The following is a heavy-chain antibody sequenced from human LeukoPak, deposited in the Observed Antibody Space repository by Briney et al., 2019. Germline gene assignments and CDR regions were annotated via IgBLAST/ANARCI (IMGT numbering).Heavy chain of an antibody. V-gene: IGHV3-30*18. CDR2: ISYDGSNK. CDR3: AKDLSSGSRRAY. Sequence: GSLRLSCAAPGFTSSTYGMHWVRQAPGKGLEWVAVISYDGSNKYYADSVKGRFTISRDKSKNTLYLQMNRLRAEDTGVYYCAKDLSSGSRRAYWGKGTLVTVSS. D-gene: IGHD6-19*01. CDR1: GFTSSTYG. J-gene: IGHJ4*02.